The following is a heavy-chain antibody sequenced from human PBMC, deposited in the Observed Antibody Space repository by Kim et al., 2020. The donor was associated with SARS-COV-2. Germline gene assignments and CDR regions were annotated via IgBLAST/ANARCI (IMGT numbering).Heavy chain of an antibody. V-gene: IGHV1-69*04. D-gene: IGHD6-6*01. J-gene: IGHJ5*02. CDR3: ARDGSIAARGWFDP. CDR1: GGTFSSYA. Sequence: SVKVSCKASGGTFSSYAISWVRQAPGQGLEWMGRIIPILGIANYAQKFQGRVTITADKSTSTAYMELSSLRSEDTAVYYCARDGSIAARGWFDPWGQGTLVTVSS. CDR2: IIPILGIA.